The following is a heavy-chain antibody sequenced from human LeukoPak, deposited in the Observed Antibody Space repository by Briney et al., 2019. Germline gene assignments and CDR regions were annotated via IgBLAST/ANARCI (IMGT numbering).Heavy chain of an antibody. CDR1: GGSISSYY. CDR3: ARYRRGMVVVPAADWYFDL. CDR2: IYTSGST. J-gene: IGHJ2*01. Sequence: PSETLSLTCTVSGGSISSYYWSWIRQPAGKGLEWIGRIYTSGSTNYNPSLKSRVTISVDKSKKQFSLKLSSMTAADTAMYYCARYRRGMVVVPAADWYFDLWGRGTLVTVSS. V-gene: IGHV4-4*07. D-gene: IGHD2-2*01.